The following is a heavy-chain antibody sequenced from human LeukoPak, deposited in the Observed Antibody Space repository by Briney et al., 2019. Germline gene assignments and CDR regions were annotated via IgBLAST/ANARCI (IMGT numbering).Heavy chain of an antibody. Sequence: VASVKVSCKASGYTFTSYDINWVRQATGQGLEWMGWMNPNSGNTGYAQKFQGRVTMTRSTSISTAYMELSSLRSEDTAVYYCARGRYYDFWSGYYPLDYWGQGTLVTVSS. J-gene: IGHJ4*02. V-gene: IGHV1-8*01. CDR2: MNPNSGNT. CDR1: GYTFTSYD. CDR3: ARGRYYDFWSGYYPLDY. D-gene: IGHD3-3*01.